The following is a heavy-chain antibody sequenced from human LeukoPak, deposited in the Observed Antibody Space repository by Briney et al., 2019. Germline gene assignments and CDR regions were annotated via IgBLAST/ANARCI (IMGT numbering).Heavy chain of an antibody. D-gene: IGHD3-9*01. CDR3: ARDILTAYPSSKHDY. V-gene: IGHV3-23*01. Sequence: PGGSLRLSCAASGFTFTSYAMSWVRQAPGKGLEWVSAISGSGGRTYYADSVKGRFTISRDNSKNTLYLQMNSLRPDDTAVYYCARDILTAYPSSKHDYWGQGTLVTVSS. CDR1: GFTFTSYA. J-gene: IGHJ4*02. CDR2: ISGSGGRT.